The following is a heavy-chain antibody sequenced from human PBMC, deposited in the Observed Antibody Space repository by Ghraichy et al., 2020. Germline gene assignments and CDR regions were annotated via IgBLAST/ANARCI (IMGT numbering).Heavy chain of an antibody. D-gene: IGHD2-2*01. CDR3: ARVRGYCSSTSCPSWFDP. J-gene: IGHJ5*02. CDR2: IYYSGST. Sequence: SETLSLTCTVSGGSISSYYWSWIRQPPGKGLEWIGYIYYSGSTNYNPSLKSRVTISVDTSKNQFSLKLSSVTAADTAVYYCARVRGYCSSTSCPSWFDPWGQGTLVTVSS. CDR1: GGSISSYY. V-gene: IGHV4-59*01.